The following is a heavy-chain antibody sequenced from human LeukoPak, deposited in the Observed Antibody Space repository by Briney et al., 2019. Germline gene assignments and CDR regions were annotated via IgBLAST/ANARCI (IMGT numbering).Heavy chain of an antibody. Sequence: SQTLSLTCALSGDSVSSNSAAWNWLRQSPSRGLEWLGRTYYRSKWYNDYAVSVKSRITINPDTSKNQFSLQLNSVTPEDTAVYYCARDPGKDGHPFDPWGQGTLVTVSS. CDR2: TYYRSKWYN. CDR1: GDSVSSNSAA. D-gene: IGHD4-23*01. V-gene: IGHV6-1*01. J-gene: IGHJ5*02. CDR3: ARDPGKDGHPFDP.